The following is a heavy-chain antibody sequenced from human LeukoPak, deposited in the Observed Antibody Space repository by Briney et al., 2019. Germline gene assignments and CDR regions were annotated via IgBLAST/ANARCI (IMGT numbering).Heavy chain of an antibody. D-gene: IGHD4-17*01. J-gene: IGHJ2*01. V-gene: IGHV3-7*03. Sequence: GGSLRLSCAASEFTFSTYWMSWVRQAPGKGLEWVANIKQDGSEKYYVDSVRGRFAISRDNAKNSLYLQMNSLRAEDTAVYYCARDRKGRTYGDPYWFFDLWGRGTLVSVSS. CDR1: EFTFSTYW. CDR2: IKQDGSEK. CDR3: ARDRKGRTYGDPYWFFDL.